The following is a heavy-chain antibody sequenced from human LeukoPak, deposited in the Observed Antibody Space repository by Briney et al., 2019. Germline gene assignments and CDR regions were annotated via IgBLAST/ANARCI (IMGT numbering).Heavy chain of an antibody. V-gene: IGHV3-74*01. CDR1: GNYW. Sequence: SGGSLRLSCAASGNYWMHWVRQAPGKGLAWVSHINSDGSWTSYADSVKGRFTTSKDNAKNTVYLQMNSLRAEDTAVYYCVSFYETYWGRGTLVTVSS. CDR3: VSFYETY. J-gene: IGHJ4*02. CDR2: INSDGSWT. D-gene: IGHD2/OR15-2a*01.